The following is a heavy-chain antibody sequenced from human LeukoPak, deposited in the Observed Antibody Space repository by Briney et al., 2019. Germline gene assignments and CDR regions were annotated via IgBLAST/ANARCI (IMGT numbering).Heavy chain of an antibody. Sequence: PGRSLRLSCAASGFTFSSYGMHWVRQAPGKGLEWVAVISYDGSNKYYADSVKGRFTISRDNSKNTLYLQMNSLRAEDTAVYYCAKALITVTIDYWGQGTLVTVSS. J-gene: IGHJ4*02. CDR3: AKALITVTIDY. D-gene: IGHD3-16*01. CDR1: GFTFSSYG. CDR2: ISYDGSNK. V-gene: IGHV3-30*18.